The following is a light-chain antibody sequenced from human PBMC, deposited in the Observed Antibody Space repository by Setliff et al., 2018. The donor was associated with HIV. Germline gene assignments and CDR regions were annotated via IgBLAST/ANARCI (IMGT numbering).Light chain of an antibody. J-gene: IGLJ1*01. CDR2: DVT. CDR3: CSYVASQSSYV. CDR1: SSDIGAYDY. Sequence: ALTQPRSVSGSPGQSVTISCTGTSSDIGAYDYVSWFQQSPGKAPLLIIYDVTRRPSGVPDRFSGSRSGNTASLTISGLQADDEAYYYCCSYVASQSSYVFGSGTKVTVL. V-gene: IGLV2-11*01.